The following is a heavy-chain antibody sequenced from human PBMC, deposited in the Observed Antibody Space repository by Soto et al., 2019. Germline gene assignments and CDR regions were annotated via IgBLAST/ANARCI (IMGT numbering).Heavy chain of an antibody. J-gene: IGHJ4*02. Sequence: SETLSLTCTVSGGSVSSNSYSWGWIRQPPGKGLEWIGSIYYSGSTYYNPSLKSRVTISVDTSKNQFSLKLSSMTAADTAVYYCARDYDSSGDYWGQGTLVTVSS. CDR1: GGSVSSNSYS. V-gene: IGHV4-39*01. D-gene: IGHD3-22*01. CDR2: IYYSGST. CDR3: ARDYDSSGDY.